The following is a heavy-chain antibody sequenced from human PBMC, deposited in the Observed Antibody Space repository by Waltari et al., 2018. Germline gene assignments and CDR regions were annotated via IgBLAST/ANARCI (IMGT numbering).Heavy chain of an antibody. CDR1: GGTFSSYA. CDR3: ARDSNGY. J-gene: IGHJ4*02. Sequence: QVQLVQSGAEVKKPGYSVKVSCKASGGTFSSYAFSWVRQAPGQGLGWMGGISPIFGTANYAQKFQGRVTSTADESTSTAYMELSSLRSEDTAVYYCARDSNGYWGQGTLVTVSS. V-gene: IGHV1-69*01. D-gene: IGHD2-8*01. CDR2: ISPIFGTA.